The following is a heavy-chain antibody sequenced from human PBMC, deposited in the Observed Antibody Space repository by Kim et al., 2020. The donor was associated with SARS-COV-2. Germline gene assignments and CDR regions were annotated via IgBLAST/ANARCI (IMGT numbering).Heavy chain of an antibody. CDR2: IYAGDSDT. J-gene: IGHJ3*02. V-gene: IGHV5-51*01. Sequence: GESLKISCKGSGYTFTNYWIGWVRQMSGKGLEWMGIIYAGDSDTRYSPSFQGQVTISVDKSITTAYLQWSSLKASDTAIYYCARHTGSGSYHGAFDICGQ. D-gene: IGHD1-26*01. CDR1: GYTFTNYW. CDR3: ARHTGSGSYHGAFDI.